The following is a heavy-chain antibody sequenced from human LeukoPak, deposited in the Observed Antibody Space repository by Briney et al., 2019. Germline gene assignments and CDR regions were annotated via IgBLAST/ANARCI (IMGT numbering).Heavy chain of an antibody. CDR3: AKAVVRYSSSWYYFDY. CDR1: GFTFSSYA. J-gene: IGHJ4*02. V-gene: IGHV3-23*01. D-gene: IGHD6-13*01. Sequence: GRSLRLSCAASGFTFSSYAMSWVRQAPGKGLEWVSAISGSGGSTYYADSVKGRFTISRDNSKNTLYLQMNSLRAEDTAVYYCAKAVVRYSSSWYYFDYWGQGTLVTVSS. CDR2: ISGSGGST.